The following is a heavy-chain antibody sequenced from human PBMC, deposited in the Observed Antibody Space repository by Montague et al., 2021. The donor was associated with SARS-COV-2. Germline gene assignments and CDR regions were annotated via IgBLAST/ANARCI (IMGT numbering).Heavy chain of an antibody. CDR1: GGAISSGGYS. Sequence: TLSLTCAVSGGAISSGGYSWNWIRQPPGKGLEWIGYIYHSGSTYYNPSLKSRVTISLDSSKNQFSLKLNSVTAADTAVYYCARGSMVRGGKVYYGVDVWGQGTTVTVSS. J-gene: IGHJ6*02. V-gene: IGHV4-30-2*01. D-gene: IGHD3-10*01. CDR3: ARGSMVRGGKVYYGVDV. CDR2: IYHSGST.